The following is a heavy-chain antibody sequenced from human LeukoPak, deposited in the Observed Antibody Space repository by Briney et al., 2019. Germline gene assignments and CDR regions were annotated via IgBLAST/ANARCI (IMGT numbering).Heavy chain of an antibody. CDR2: IDHNGNVN. V-gene: IGHV3-7*03. CDR1: GFTFSSYW. Sequence: GGSLRLSCAASGFTFSSYWMNWARQAPGKGLEWVASIDHNGNVNYYVDSVKGRFTISRDNAKNSLYLQMSNLRAEGTAVYFCARGGGLDVWGQGATVTVSS. CDR3: ARGGGLDV. D-gene: IGHD3-16*01. J-gene: IGHJ6*02.